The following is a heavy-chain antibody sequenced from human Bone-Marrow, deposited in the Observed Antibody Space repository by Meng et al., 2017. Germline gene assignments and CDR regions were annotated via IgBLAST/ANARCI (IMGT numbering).Heavy chain of an antibody. J-gene: IGHJ6*02. CDR3: ARDRRHGDYLPYYYYYYGMDV. CDR2: IYSGDNT. V-gene: IGHV3-53*05. D-gene: IGHD4-17*01. CDR1: GFTVKYIH. Sequence: GESLKISCAVSGFTVKYIHMTWVRQAPGKGLDWVSVIYSGDNTYYADSVKGRFTISRDNSKNTLYLQMNSLRAEDTAIYYCARDRRHGDYLPYYYYYYGMDVWGQGTTVTVSS.